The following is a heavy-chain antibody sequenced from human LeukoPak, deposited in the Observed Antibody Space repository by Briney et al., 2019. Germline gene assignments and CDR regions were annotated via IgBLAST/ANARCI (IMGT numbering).Heavy chain of an antibody. CDR1: GFTVSSNY. J-gene: IGHJ4*02. CDR2: IYSGGST. V-gene: IGHV3-53*01. Sequence: GGSLRLSCAASGFTVSSNYMSWVRQAPGKGLEWVSVIYSGGSTYYADSVKGRFTISRDNSKNTLYLQMNSLRAEDTAVYYCARDRGIAAAGTVDDYWGQGTLVTVSS. D-gene: IGHD6-13*01. CDR3: ARDRGIAAAGTVDDY.